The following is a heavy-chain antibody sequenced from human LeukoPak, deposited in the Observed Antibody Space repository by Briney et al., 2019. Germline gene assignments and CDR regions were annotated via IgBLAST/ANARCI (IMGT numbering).Heavy chain of an antibody. J-gene: IGHJ4*02. CDR3: ARDLLGDDSSGYYPLDY. D-gene: IGHD3-22*01. CDR1: GGSFSGYY. V-gene: IGHV4-34*01. Sequence: PSETLSLTCAVYGGSFSGYYWSWIRQPPGKGPEWIGEINHSGSTNYNPSLKSRVTISVDTSKTQFSLKLSSVTAADTAVYYCARDLLGDDSSGYYPLDYWGQGTLVTVSS. CDR2: INHSGST.